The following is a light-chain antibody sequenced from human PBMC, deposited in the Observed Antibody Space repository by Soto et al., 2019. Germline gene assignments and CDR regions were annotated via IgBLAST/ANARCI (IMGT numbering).Light chain of an antibody. CDR1: QSVSSY. V-gene: IGKV3-15*01. CDR3: QHYNTYPWT. J-gene: IGKJ1*01. Sequence: EIVMTQSPATLSVSPGETATLSCRASQSVSSYLAWYQQRPGQAPRLLIYGASTRAIGIPARFSGSGSGTEFTLTISSLQSEDFATYYCQHYNTYPWTFGQGTKVDIK. CDR2: GAS.